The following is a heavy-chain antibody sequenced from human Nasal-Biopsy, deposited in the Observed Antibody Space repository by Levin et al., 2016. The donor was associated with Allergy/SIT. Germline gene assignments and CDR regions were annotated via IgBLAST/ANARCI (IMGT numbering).Heavy chain of an antibody. Sequence: GESLKISCAASGFIFTNYSMHWVRQAPGKGLEWVSSISSGSTNTYYADSVKGRFTVSRDNAKNSLYLQMNRLRAEDTAVYYCASGYWGQGTRVTVSS. CDR1: GFIFTNYS. V-gene: IGHV3-21*01. CDR2: ISSGSTNT. CDR3: ASGY. J-gene: IGHJ4*02.